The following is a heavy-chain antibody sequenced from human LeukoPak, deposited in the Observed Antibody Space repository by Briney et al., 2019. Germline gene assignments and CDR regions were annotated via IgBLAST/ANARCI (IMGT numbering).Heavy chain of an antibody. V-gene: IGHV4-59*12. J-gene: IGHJ1*01. CDR2: VYYRGSA. Sequence: SETLSLTCIVSGASIHDDHFTWIRQPPGRGLEWIGFVYYRGSAKYNPSLESRVTISVDTSKKQISLILKSVTAADTAVYYCGRNFEASSTWYIQYWGQGSLVTVSS. CDR3: GRNFEASSTWYIQY. CDR1: GASIHDDH. D-gene: IGHD2-2*01.